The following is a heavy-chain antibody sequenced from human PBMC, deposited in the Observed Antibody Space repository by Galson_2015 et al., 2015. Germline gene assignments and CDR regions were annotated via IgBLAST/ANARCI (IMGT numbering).Heavy chain of an antibody. CDR2: IYPGDSDT. D-gene: IGHD6-6*01. CDR3: ARLGGAQLVLPYYYYYYGMDV. J-gene: IGHJ6*02. CDR1: GYSFTSYW. V-gene: IGHV5-51*01. Sequence: QSGAEVKKPGESLKISCKGSGYSFTSYWIGWVRQMPGKGLEWMGIIYPGDSDTRYSPSFQGQVTISADKSISTAYLQWSSLKASDTAMYYCARLGGAQLVLPYYYYYYGMDVWGQGTTVTVSS.